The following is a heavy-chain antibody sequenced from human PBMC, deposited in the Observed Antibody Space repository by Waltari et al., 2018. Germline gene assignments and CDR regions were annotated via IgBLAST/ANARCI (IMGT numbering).Heavy chain of an antibody. J-gene: IGHJ6*02. CDR2: IYHSGST. CDR1: GYSISSGYY. D-gene: IGHD3-16*01. CDR3: ARQTDYGDYYYGMDV. V-gene: IGHV4-38-2*01. Sequence: QVQLQESGPGLVKPSETLSLTCAVSGYSISSGYYWGWIRQPPGKGLEWIGSIYHSGSTYYNPSLKRRVTISVDTSKNQFSLKLSSVTAADTAVYYCARQTDYGDYYYGMDVWGQGTTVTVSS.